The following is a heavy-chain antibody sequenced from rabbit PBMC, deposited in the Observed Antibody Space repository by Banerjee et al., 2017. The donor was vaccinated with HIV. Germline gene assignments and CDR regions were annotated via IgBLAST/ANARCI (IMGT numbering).Heavy chain of an antibody. CDR1: GFSFSNKYV. D-gene: IGHD4-1*01. CDR2: IHTGSSGNT. Sequence: QEQLEESGGDLVKPEGSLTLTCTASGFSFSNKYVMCWVRQAPGKGLEWIACIHTGSSGNTVYANWAKGRSTISKTSSTTVTLQMTSLTAADTATYFCARDLAGVIGWNFGLWGQGTLVTVS. V-gene: IGHV1S45*01. J-gene: IGHJ4*01. CDR3: ARDLAGVIGWNFGL.